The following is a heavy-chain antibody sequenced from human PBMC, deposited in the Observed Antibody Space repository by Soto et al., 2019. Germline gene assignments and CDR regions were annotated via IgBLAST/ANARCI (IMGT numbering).Heavy chain of an antibody. Sequence: QVQLVESGGGVVQPGRSLRLSCAASGFTFRTYGMHWVRQAPGKGLEWVAIFWYDGSNKYYAESVKGRFTISRDNSKKTVDSEMNSRRAEESGVDSCGREGRFGANGGSVDIGGQGTMAPVSS. V-gene: IGHV3-33*01. J-gene: IGHJ3*02. CDR3: GREGRFGANGGSVDI. CDR1: GFTFRTYG. D-gene: IGHD3-16*01. CDR2: FWYDGSNK.